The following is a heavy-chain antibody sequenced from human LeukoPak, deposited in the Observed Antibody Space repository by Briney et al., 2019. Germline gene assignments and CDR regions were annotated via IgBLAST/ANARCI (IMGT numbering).Heavy chain of an antibody. Sequence: SETLSLTCTVSGGSISSGGYYWSWIRQPAGKGLEWIGRIYTSGSTNYNPSLKSRVTISVDTSKNQFSLKLSSVTAADTAVYYCAREGDYNWNYRAYYYYYVDVWGKGTTVTVSS. CDR3: AREGDYNWNYRAYYYYYVDV. CDR1: GGSISSGGYY. CDR2: IYTSGST. J-gene: IGHJ6*03. V-gene: IGHV4-61*02. D-gene: IGHD1-7*01.